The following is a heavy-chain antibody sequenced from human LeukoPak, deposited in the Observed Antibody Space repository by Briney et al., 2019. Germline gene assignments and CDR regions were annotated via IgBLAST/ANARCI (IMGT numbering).Heavy chain of an antibody. CDR3: APTFCGGDCYYAY. CDR1: EFTISSHA. J-gene: IGHJ4*02. CDR2: FSASGTAT. V-gene: IGHV3-23*01. D-gene: IGHD2-21*01. Sequence: GGSLRLSCGASEFTISSHAMTWVRQAPGKGLEWVSSFSASGTATNYADSVKGRFTISRDNSKNTLYLQMNSLRAEDTAVYYCAPTFCGGDCYYAYWGQGTLVTVSS.